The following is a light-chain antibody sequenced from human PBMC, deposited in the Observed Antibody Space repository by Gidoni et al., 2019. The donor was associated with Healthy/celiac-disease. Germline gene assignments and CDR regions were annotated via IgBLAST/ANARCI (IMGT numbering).Light chain of an antibody. J-gene: IGKJ4*01. CDR3: QQYGSSPLT. Sequence: EIVLPQSPGTLSLSPWERATLSCSASQSVSSSYLAWYQQKPGQAPRLLIDGASSRATGIPDRFSGSGSGTDFTLTISRLEPEDFAVYYCQQYGSSPLTFGGGTKVEIK. V-gene: IGKV3-20*01. CDR2: GAS. CDR1: QSVSSSY.